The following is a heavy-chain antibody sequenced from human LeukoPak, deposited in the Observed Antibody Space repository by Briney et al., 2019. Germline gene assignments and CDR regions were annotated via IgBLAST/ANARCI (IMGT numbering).Heavy chain of an antibody. V-gene: IGHV3-21*04. Sequence: GGSLRLSCVASGFTFSSYSMNWVRQAPGKGLQWVSSISSSSRYIYYADSVKGRFTISRDNAKNSLYLQMNSLRAEDTAVYYCAKSQMVRGVFIKFAAYYYYYAMDVWGQGTTVTVSS. CDR2: ISSSSRYI. CDR1: GFTFSSYS. D-gene: IGHD3-10*01. J-gene: IGHJ6*02. CDR3: AKSQMVRGVFIKFAAYYYYYAMDV.